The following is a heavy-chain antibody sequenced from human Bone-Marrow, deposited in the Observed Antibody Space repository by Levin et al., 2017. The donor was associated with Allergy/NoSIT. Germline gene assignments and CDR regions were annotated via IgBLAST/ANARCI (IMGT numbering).Heavy chain of an antibody. CDR1: GFTFSSYA. CDR2: ISGSGGST. CDR3: AKDGIGAFDAFDS. Sequence: GESLKISCAASGFTFSSYAMSWVRQAPGKGLEWVSAISGSGGSTYYADSVKGRFTISRDNSKNTLYLQMNSLRAEDTAVYYCAKDGIGAFDAFDSWGQGTMVTVSS. J-gene: IGHJ3*02. D-gene: IGHD1-1*01. V-gene: IGHV3-23*01.